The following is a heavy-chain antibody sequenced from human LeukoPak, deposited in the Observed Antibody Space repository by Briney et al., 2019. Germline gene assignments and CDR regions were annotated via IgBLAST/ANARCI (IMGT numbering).Heavy chain of an antibody. CDR2: INPNSGGT. D-gene: IGHD6-19*01. CDR1: GYTFTAYY. CDR3: ARDSKAVAGSGNYYYYMDV. J-gene: IGHJ6*03. V-gene: IGHV1-2*06. Sequence: ASVMVSCKASGYTFTAYYMHWVRQAPGQGLEWMGRINPNSGGTNYAQKFQGRVTMTRDTSISTAYMELSRLRSDDTAVYYCARDSKAVAGSGNYYYYMDVWGKGTTVTVSS.